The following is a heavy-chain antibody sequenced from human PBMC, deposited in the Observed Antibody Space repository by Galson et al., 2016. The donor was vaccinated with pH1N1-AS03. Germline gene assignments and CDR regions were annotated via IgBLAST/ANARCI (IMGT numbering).Heavy chain of an antibody. J-gene: IGHJ6*02. Sequence: SVKVSCKASGYIFTGFYVHWVRQAPGQGLEWMGWINTDSGVTNYAQKFEAWVTMTRDTSASTACMELYGLKSGDTAVYYCARDPRGPCTSATCPTTYYFGMDVWGQGTTVIVSS. CDR1: GYIFTGFY. V-gene: IGHV1-2*04. CDR3: ARDPRGPCTSATCPTTYYFGMDV. CDR2: INTDSGVT. D-gene: IGHD2-2*01.